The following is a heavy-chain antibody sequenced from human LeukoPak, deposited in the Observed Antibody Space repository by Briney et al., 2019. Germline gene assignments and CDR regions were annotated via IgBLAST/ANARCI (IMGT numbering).Heavy chain of an antibody. V-gene: IGHV3-23*01. CDR3: AKDPYYGSSPSDY. Sequence: GGSLRLSRAASRFTFSSYAMSGVRQAPGRGVEGVSAISGSGGSPYYADSVRGRFTISRHNSKNTLDLQMNSLRAEHTDVYDCAKDPYYGSSPSDYWGQGTLVTVPS. CDR2: ISGSGGSP. J-gene: IGHJ4*02. CDR1: RFTFSSYA. D-gene: IGHD3-10*01.